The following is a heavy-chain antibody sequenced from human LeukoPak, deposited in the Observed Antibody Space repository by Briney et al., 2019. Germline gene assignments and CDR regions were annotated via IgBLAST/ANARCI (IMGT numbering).Heavy chain of an antibody. V-gene: IGHV3-33*01. CDR3: ARGREQQLHDY. J-gene: IGHJ4*02. CDR2: IWYDGSNK. Sequence: GGSLRLSCAASGFTFSSYGMHWVRQAPGKGLEWVAVIWYDGSNKYYADSVKGRFTISRDNSKNTLYLQMNSLRAEDTAVYYCARGREQQLHDYWGQGTLVTVSS. D-gene: IGHD6-13*01. CDR1: GFTFSSYG.